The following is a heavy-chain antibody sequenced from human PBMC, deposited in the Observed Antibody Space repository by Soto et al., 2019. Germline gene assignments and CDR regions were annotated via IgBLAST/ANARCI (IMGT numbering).Heavy chain of an antibody. CDR3: ARDGGVAVAVDAFDL. CDR1: GFRFDDFG. CDR2: ITWNSGST. J-gene: IGHJ3*01. Sequence: EVELVESGGGVVRPGGSLRLSCAASGFRFDDFGMNWVRQAPGKGLEWVSGITWNSGSTGYADSVKGRFRISRDNAKNSPYLQMDSLRAEDTAFYYCARDGGVAVAVDAFDLWGQGTMVTVSS. V-gene: IGHV3-20*04. D-gene: IGHD6-19*01.